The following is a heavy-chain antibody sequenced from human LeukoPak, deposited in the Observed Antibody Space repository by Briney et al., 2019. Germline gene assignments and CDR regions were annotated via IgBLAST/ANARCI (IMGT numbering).Heavy chain of an antibody. CDR1: GFTFSSYA. V-gene: IGHV3-33*01. CDR2: IRFDGTTK. CDR3: ARQYYDILTGHYNFPDY. D-gene: IGHD3-9*01. Sequence: GGSLRLSCTASGFTFSSYAMHWVRQAPGKGLEWVAVIRFDGTTKYYVDSVKGRFTISRDNSKNALYLQMNSLSAEDTAVYYCARQYYDILTGHYNFPDYWGQGTLVTVSP. J-gene: IGHJ4*02.